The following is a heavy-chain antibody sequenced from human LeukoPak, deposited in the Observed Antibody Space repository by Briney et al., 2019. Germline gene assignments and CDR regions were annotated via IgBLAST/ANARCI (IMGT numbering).Heavy chain of an antibody. Sequence: PGGSLRLTCAASGFTFSSYRMNWVRPALGRGLEWVSYISSCSSTIYYADSVKGRFTISRDNAKKSLYLQMNSLGGEDTAVYYCARDLGGAREWYYYYYMDVWGKGTTVTVSS. D-gene: IGHD1-26*01. V-gene: IGHV3-48*01. J-gene: IGHJ6*03. CDR2: ISSCSSTI. CDR3: ARDLGGAREWYYYYYMDV. CDR1: GFTFSSYR.